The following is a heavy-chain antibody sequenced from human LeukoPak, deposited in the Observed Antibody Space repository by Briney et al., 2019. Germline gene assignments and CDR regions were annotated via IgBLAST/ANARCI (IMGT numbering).Heavy chain of an antibody. J-gene: IGHJ3*02. V-gene: IGHV1-69*06. D-gene: IGHD6-19*01. CDR2: IIPIFGTA. Sequence: ASVKVSCKASGGTFSSYAISWVRQAPGQGLEWMGGIIPIFGTANYAQKFQGRVTMTEDTSTDTAYMELSSLRSEDTAVYYCATENLAYSSGWTDAFDIWGQGTMVTVSS. CDR1: GGTFSSYA. CDR3: ATENLAYSSGWTDAFDI.